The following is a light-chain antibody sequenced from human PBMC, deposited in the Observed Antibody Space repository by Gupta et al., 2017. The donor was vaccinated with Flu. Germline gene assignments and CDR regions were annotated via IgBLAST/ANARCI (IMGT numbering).Light chain of an antibody. V-gene: IGKV4-1*01. CDR1: QSILYSSNNKNY. J-gene: IGKJ4*01. Sequence: DIVMTQSPDSLAVSLGERATINCKSSQSILYSSNNKNYVGWYQKKAGQPPMLLIFWASTREGVVHGLFRSSWAGTDSILISRGQQAEVVAVYCSQKHHSTHTFGGGTKVEIK. CDR2: WAS. CDR3: QKHHSTHT.